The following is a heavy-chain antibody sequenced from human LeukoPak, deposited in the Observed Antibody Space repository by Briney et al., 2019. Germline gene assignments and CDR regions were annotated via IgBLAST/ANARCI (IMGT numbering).Heavy chain of an antibody. CDR1: GGSISSSSYY. V-gene: IGHV4-39*01. CDR3: ARVRRLAPYAFDI. D-gene: IGHD6-19*01. J-gene: IGHJ3*02. Sequence: PSETLSLTCTVSGGSISSSSYYWGWIRQPPGKGPEWIGSIYYSRSTYYNPSLKSRVTISVDTSKNQFSLKLSSVTAADTAVYYCARVRRLAPYAFDIWGQGTMVTVSS. CDR2: IYYSRST.